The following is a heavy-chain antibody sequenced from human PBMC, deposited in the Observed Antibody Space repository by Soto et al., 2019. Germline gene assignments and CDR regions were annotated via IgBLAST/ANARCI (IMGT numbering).Heavy chain of an antibody. V-gene: IGHV3-7*01. Sequence: EVQLVESGGGLVQPGGSLRLSCAASGLTFSSYWMSWVRQAPGKGLEWVANIKQDGSEKYYVDSVKGRFTISRDNAKNSLYLQMNSLRAEDTAVYYCARAYGEDYWGQGTLVTVSS. CDR3: ARAYGEDY. J-gene: IGHJ4*02. CDR1: GLTFSSYW. D-gene: IGHD4-17*01. CDR2: IKQDGSEK.